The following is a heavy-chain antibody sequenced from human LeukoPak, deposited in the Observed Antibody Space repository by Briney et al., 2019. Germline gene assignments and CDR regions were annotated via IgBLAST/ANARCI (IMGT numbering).Heavy chain of an antibody. V-gene: IGHV3-20*04. Sequence: PGGSLRLSCAASGFTFDDYGMSWVRQAPGKGLEWVSGINWNGGSTGYADSVKGRFAISRDNAKNSLYLQMNSLRAEDTALYYCAKDMDGDYSSFDYWGQGTLVTVSS. D-gene: IGHD4-17*01. CDR1: GFTFDDYG. CDR2: INWNGGST. CDR3: AKDMDGDYSSFDY. J-gene: IGHJ4*02.